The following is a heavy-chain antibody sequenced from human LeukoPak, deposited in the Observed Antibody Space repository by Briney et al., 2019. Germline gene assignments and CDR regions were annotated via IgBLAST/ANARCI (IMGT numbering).Heavy chain of an antibody. CDR2: ISYDGSNK. D-gene: IGHD2-15*01. Sequence: GGSLRLSSAASGFTFSSYGMHWVRQAPGKGLEWVALISYDGSNKDYADSVKGRFTISRDNSKNTLYLRMNSLRAEDTAVYYCAKDTRADYWGQGILVTVSS. CDR1: GFTFSSYG. CDR3: AKDTRADY. J-gene: IGHJ4*02. V-gene: IGHV3-30*18.